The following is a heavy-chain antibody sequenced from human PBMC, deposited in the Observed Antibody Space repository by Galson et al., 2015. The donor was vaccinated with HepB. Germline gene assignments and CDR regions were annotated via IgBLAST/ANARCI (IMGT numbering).Heavy chain of an antibody. J-gene: IGHJ3*02. Sequence: SLRLSCAAAGFSFRNYAMHWVRQAPGKGLEWVALISNDGRNKYYADSVKGRFTISRDNSKNTLYLQISSLRVEDTAVYYCARRGERYSEAFDMWGQGTMVTVSS. V-gene: IGHV3-30*04. CDR3: ARRGERYSEAFDM. D-gene: IGHD3-9*01. CDR2: ISNDGRNK. CDR1: GFSFRNYA.